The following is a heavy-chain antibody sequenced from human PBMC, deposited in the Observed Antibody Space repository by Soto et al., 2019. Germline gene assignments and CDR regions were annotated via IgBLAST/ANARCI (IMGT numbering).Heavy chain of an antibody. CDR3: ARRGSTNPYYYYYMDV. V-gene: IGHV3-53*01. D-gene: IGHD2-2*01. CDR2: IYSGGST. J-gene: IGHJ6*03. Sequence: GGSLRLSCAASGFTVSSNYMSWVRQAPGKGLEWVSVIYSGGSTYYADSVKGRFTISRDNSKNTLYLQMNSLRAEDTAVYYCARRGSTNPYYYYYMDVWGKGTTVTVSS. CDR1: GFTVSSNY.